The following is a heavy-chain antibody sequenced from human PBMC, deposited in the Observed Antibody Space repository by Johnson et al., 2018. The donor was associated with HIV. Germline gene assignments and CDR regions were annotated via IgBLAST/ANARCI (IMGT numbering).Heavy chain of an antibody. J-gene: IGHJ3*02. D-gene: IGHD5-12*01. V-gene: IGHV3-30*02. CDR1: GFTFRSYG. CDR2: IRYAGSNK. CDR3: ARRGLVGIVATSRGAFDI. Sequence: QVQLVESGGGVVQPGGSLRLSCAASGFTFRSYGMHWVRQAPGTGLEWVTFIRYAGSNKYYADSVKGRFTISRDNSKNTLYLQMNSLRAEDTAVYYCARRGLVGIVATSRGAFDIWGQVTMVTVSS.